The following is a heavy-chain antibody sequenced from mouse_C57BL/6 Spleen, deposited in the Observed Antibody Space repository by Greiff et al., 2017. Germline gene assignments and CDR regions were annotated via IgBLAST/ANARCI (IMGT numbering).Heavy chain of an antibody. V-gene: IGHV1-69*01. CDR1: GYTFTSYW. J-gene: IGHJ4*01. Sequence: QVQLQQPGAELVMPGASVKLSCKASGYTFTSYWMHWVKQRPGQGLEWIGEIDPSDSYTNYTQKFKGKSTLTVDKSSSTAYMQRSSLTSEDSAVYYCAILDDYDRGYYAMDYWGQGTSVTVSS. CDR2: IDPSDSYT. D-gene: IGHD2-4*01. CDR3: AILDDYDRGYYAMDY.